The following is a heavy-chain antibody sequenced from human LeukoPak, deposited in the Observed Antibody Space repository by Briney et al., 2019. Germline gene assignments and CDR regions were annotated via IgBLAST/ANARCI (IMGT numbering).Heavy chain of an antibody. CDR1: GGTFSSYT. CDR2: IIPILGIA. Sequence: SVKVSCKASGGTFSSYTISWVRQAPGQGLEWMGRIIPILGIANYAQKFQGRVTTTADKSTSTAYMELSSLRSEDTAVYYCARDGQQLVLFLYWGQGTLVTVSS. CDR3: ARDGQQLVLFLY. J-gene: IGHJ4*02. V-gene: IGHV1-69*04. D-gene: IGHD6-6*01.